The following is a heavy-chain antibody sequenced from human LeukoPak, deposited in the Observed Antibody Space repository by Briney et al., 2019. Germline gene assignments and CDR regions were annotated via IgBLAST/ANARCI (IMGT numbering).Heavy chain of an antibody. Sequence: GGSLRLSCAASGFTFSSYAMHWVRQAPGKGLEYVSGISNNGGYTYYADSVKGRFTISRDTSKKTLYLQMDSLRAEDMAVYYCARDPRAAIRFYFDYWGQGILVTVSS. CDR3: ARDPRAAIRFYFDY. D-gene: IGHD2-21*02. CDR2: ISNNGGYT. V-gene: IGHV3-64*02. J-gene: IGHJ4*02. CDR1: GFTFSSYA.